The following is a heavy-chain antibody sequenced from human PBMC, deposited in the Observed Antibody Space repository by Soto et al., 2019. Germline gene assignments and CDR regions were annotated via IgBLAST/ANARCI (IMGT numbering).Heavy chain of an antibody. CDR1: GYTFTSYD. CDR3: ARFAHCSGGSCAIDDAFDI. V-gene: IGHV1-8*01. J-gene: IGHJ3*02. CDR2: MNPNSGNT. D-gene: IGHD2-15*01. Sequence: QVQLVQSGAEVKKPGASVKVSCKASGYTFTSYDINWVRQATGQGLEWMGWMNPNSGNTGYAQKFQGRVTMTRNTSISTAYMELSSLRSEDTAVYYCARFAHCSGGSCAIDDAFDIWGQGTMVTVSS.